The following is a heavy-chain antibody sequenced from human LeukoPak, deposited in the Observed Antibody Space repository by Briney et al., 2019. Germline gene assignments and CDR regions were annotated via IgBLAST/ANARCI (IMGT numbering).Heavy chain of an antibody. CDR3: AKENYGSGSYYNSHFDY. D-gene: IGHD3-10*01. CDR1: GFTFSSYA. CDR2: ISYDGSNK. V-gene: IGHV3-30-3*01. J-gene: IGHJ4*02. Sequence: PGRSLRLSCAASGFTFSSYAMHWVRQAPGKGLEWVAVISYDGSNKYYADSVKGRFTISRDNSKNTLYLQMNSLRAEDTAVYYCAKENYGSGSYYNSHFDYWGQGTLVTVSS.